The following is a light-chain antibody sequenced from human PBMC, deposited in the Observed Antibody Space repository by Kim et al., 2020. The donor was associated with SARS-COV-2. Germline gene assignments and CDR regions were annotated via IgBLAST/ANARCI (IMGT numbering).Light chain of an antibody. Sequence: STSVGDRVTITCRASQSINNWLAWYQQKPGKAPKLLIYDASSLESGVPSRFSGRGSGTEFTLTINSLQPDDFAAYYCLQYNTFPHTFGQGTKLEI. CDR1: QSINNW. J-gene: IGKJ2*01. V-gene: IGKV1-5*01. CDR3: LQYNTFPHT. CDR2: DAS.